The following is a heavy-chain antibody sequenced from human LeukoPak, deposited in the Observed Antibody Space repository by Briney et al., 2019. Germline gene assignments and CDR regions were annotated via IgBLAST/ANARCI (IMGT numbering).Heavy chain of an antibody. V-gene: IGHV5-51*01. CDR1: GYSFTDYW. J-gene: IGHJ4*02. D-gene: IGHD2-8*02. CDR2: IYPGNSET. Sequence: GESLKIPCKGAGYSFTDYWIGWMRQMPGKDLEWMGTIYPGNSETRYRPSLQGQVTISADKSITTAYLQWSNLKASDTAMYFCARDAGGYPDYWGQGTLVTVSS. CDR3: ARDAGGYPDY.